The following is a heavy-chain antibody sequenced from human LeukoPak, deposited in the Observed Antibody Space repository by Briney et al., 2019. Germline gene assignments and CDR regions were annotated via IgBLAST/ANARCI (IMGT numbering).Heavy chain of an antibody. J-gene: IGHJ5*02. Sequence: PSETLSLTCTVSGGSISSGSYYWSWIRQPAGKGLEWIGRIYTSGSTNYNPSLKSRVTISVDTSKNQFSLKLSSVTAADTAVYYCAREIFPGVNWFDPWGQGTLVTVSS. CDR2: IYTSGST. CDR1: GGSISSGSYY. D-gene: IGHD2-8*01. V-gene: IGHV4-61*02. CDR3: AREIFPGVNWFDP.